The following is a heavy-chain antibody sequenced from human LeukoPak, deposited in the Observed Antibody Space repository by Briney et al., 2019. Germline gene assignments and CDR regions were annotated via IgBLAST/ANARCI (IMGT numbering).Heavy chain of an antibody. J-gene: IGHJ3*02. Sequence: GGSLRLSCAASGFTFSSYSMNWVRQAPGEGLEWVSYISSGSTTLYYADSVKGRFTISRDNAKNSLYLQMSSLRDEDTAVYYCARAGGLSWFGEVLESSDAFHIWGQGTMVTVSS. CDR1: GFTFSSYS. D-gene: IGHD3-10*01. CDR2: ISSGSTTL. V-gene: IGHV3-48*02. CDR3: ARAGGLSWFGEVLESSDAFHI.